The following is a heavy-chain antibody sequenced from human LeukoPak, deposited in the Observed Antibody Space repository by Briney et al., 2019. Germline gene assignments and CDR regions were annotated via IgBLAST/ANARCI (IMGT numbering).Heavy chain of an antibody. J-gene: IGHJ4*02. D-gene: IGHD2-2*01. V-gene: IGHV3-66*01. CDR2: IYSGGST. CDR3: ASALNADYFDY. CDR1: GFTVSSNY. Sequence: GGSLRLSCAASGFTVSSNYMSWVRKAPGKGLEWVSVIYSGGSTYYADSVKGRFTISRDNSKNTLYLQMNSLRAEDTAVYYCASALNADYFDYWGQGTLVTVSS.